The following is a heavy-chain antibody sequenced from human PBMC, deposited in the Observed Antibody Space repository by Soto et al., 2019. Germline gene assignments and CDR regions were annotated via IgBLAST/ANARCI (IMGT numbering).Heavy chain of an antibody. D-gene: IGHD2-15*01. CDR1: GGTFSSYA. Sequence: SVKVSSKASGGTFSSYAISWVRQAPGQELEWMGGIIPIFGTVNYEQKFQGRVTITADDSTSTSYMELSSLRSEDTAVYYCARGYCSGGSCSRSYYYGMDVWGQGTTVTVSS. J-gene: IGHJ6*02. V-gene: IGHV1-69*13. CDR2: IIPIFGTV. CDR3: ARGYCSGGSCSRSYYYGMDV.